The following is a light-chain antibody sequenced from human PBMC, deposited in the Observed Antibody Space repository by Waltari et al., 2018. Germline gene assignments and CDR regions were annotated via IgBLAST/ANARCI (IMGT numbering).Light chain of an antibody. CDR3: QKYGTLPAT. Sequence: EIVLTQSPGTLSLSPGERATLSCRASQGVSKYLAWYQQKVGQPPRLLIYDASTRATGIPDTFIGSGFGTDFSLTISRLEPEDFAVYYCQKYGTLPATFGQGTKVEI. V-gene: IGKV3-20*01. CDR1: QGVSKY. CDR2: DAS. J-gene: IGKJ1*01.